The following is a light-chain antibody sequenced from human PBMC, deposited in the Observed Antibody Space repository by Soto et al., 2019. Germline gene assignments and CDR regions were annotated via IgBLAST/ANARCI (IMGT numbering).Light chain of an antibody. V-gene: IGKV3-20*01. J-gene: IGKJ5*01. Sequence: EIVMTQSPGTLSLSPGERATLSCRASQSVSSRLAWYQQKPGQAPRLLISGVSSRATGIPDRFSGSGSGTDFTLTISRLEPEDFALYYCQHYVERSPITFGQGTRLEIK. CDR2: GVS. CDR3: QHYVERSPIT. CDR1: QSVSSR.